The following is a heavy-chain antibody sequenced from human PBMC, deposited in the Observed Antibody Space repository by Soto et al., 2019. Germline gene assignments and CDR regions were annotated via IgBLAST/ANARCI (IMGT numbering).Heavy chain of an antibody. CDR2: ISGSSRYT. V-gene: IGHV3-11*06. J-gene: IGHJ4*02. CDR3: ARHTSGWHYYDY. Sequence: SLILSCAASGFHFSDHYMNWIRQAPGKGLEWVSYISGSSRYTNFAGSVKGRFTISRDNAKNSLYLQMNSLRAEDTAVYYCARHTSGWHYYDYWGQGTPVTVSS. CDR1: GFHFSDHY. D-gene: IGHD6-19*01.